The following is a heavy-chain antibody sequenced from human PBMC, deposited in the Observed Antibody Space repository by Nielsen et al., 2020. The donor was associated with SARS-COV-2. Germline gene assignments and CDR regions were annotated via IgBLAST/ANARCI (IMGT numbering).Heavy chain of an antibody. V-gene: IGHV4-59*01. Sequence: SETLSLTCSVSVGSRSTYYWSWIRQPPGKGLEWIGCIYFSGTTKYNPSLKSRVTISVDTSRNQFSLKLSSVTAADTAVYFCARITPPDDYWGQGTLVTVSS. CDR3: ARITPPDDY. D-gene: IGHD3-16*01. CDR1: VGSRSTYY. CDR2: IYFSGTT. J-gene: IGHJ4*02.